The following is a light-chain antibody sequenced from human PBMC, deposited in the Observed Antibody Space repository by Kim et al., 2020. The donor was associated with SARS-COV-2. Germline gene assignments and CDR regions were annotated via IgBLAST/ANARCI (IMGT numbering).Light chain of an antibody. CDR2: GSS. V-gene: IGKV1-9*01. CDR1: QGISSY. Sequence: IQLTQFPSSLSASVGDRVSITCRASQGISSYLAWYQQKPGKAPKLLIYGSSTLQSGVPSRFSGSGSETATDFTLTISSLQPEDFATYYCQQSSGYPITFGQGTRLEIK. CDR3: QQSSGYPIT. J-gene: IGKJ5*01.